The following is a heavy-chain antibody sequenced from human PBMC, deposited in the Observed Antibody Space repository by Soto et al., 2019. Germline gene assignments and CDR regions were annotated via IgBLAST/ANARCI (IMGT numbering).Heavy chain of an antibody. J-gene: IGHJ6*02. V-gene: IGHV1-69*13. Sequence: GASVKVSCKASGGTFSSYAISWVRQAPGQGLEWMGGIIPIFGTANYAQKFQGGVTITADESTSTAYMELSSLRSEDTAVYYCARAATPSSIFGVVTLDVWGQGTTVTVSS. CDR3: ARAATPSSIFGVVTLDV. D-gene: IGHD3-3*01. CDR1: GGTFSSYA. CDR2: IIPIFGTA.